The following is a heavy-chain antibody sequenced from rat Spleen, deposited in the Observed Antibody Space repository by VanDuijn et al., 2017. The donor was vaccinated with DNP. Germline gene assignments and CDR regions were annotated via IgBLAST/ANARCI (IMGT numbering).Heavy chain of an antibody. Sequence: EVQLVETGGGLVQPGRSLKLSCIGSGFTFSNYGMAWVRQAPTKGLEWVASITTGGGNTYYRDTVQGRFTISRDNAKDTHYLQMDGLRSEDTATYYCARYNSGYQRGDMDAWGQGTSVTVSS. D-gene: IGHD4-3*01. CDR1: GFTFSNYG. J-gene: IGHJ4*01. CDR3: ARYNSGYQRGDMDA. V-gene: IGHV5S13*01. CDR2: ITTGGGNT.